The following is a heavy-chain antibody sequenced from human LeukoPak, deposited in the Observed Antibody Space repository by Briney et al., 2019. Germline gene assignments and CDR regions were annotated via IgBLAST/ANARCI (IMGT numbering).Heavy chain of an antibody. Sequence: ASVKVSCKASGYTFTSYGISWVRQAPGQGLEWMGWISAYNGNTNYAQKLQGRVTMTTDTSTSTAYMELRSLRSDDTAVYYCARKMLDCSSTSCYSPLDYWGQGTLVTVSS. J-gene: IGHJ4*02. CDR3: ARKMLDCSSTSCYSPLDY. D-gene: IGHD2-2*02. CDR1: GYTFTSYG. CDR2: ISAYNGNT. V-gene: IGHV1-18*01.